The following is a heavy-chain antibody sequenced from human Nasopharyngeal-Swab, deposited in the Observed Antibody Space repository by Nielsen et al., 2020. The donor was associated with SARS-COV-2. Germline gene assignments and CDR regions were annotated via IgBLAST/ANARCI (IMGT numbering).Heavy chain of an antibody. J-gene: IGHJ6*03. D-gene: IGHD6-19*01. Sequence: SETLSLTCAVSGYSISSGYYWGWTRQPPGKGLEWLGSIYHRGRTYYNPSLKSRVTISVDTSTNQFSLKLSSVTAADTAVYYCARGAGYYYYYYMDVWGKGTTVTVSS. CDR1: GYSISSGYY. CDR2: IYHRGRT. V-gene: IGHV4-38-2*01. CDR3: ARGAGYYYYYYMDV.